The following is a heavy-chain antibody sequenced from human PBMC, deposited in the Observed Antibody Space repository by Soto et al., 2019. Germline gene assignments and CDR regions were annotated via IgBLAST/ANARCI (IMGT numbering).Heavy chain of an antibody. V-gene: IGHV1-2*02. CDR2: INNKTGGT. CDR1: GYSFTDYY. CDR3: ARVGPTGWFDP. Sequence: QVHLVQSGAEVKKPGASVKVSCKASGYSFTDYYMHWVRQAPGQGLEWMGWINNKTGGTNYAQRVQGRVTMTGDTSINTAYMELSRLRSDDTAVYYCARVGPTGWFDPWGQGTVVTVSS. J-gene: IGHJ5*02.